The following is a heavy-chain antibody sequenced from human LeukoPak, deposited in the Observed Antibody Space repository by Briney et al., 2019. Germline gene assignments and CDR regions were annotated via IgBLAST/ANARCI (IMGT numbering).Heavy chain of an antibody. CDR1: GFTFRSYS. D-gene: IGHD3-10*01. CDR3: ARADSYYGSGSYPGT. J-gene: IGHJ5*02. CDR2: ISSSSSYI. Sequence: GGSLRLSCAASGFTFRSYSMNWVRQAPGKGLEWVSSISSSSSYIYYADSVKGRFTISRDNAKNSLYLQMNSLRAEDTAVYYCARADSYYGSGSYPGTWGQGTLVTVSS. V-gene: IGHV3-21*01.